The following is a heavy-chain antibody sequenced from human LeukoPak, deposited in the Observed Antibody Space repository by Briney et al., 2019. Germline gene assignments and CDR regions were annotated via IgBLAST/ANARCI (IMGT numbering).Heavy chain of an antibody. J-gene: IGHJ4*02. V-gene: IGHV1-18*01. CDR3: ARDGEFYSNYFDY. CDR1: GYSFTSYG. D-gene: IGHD3-10*01. CDR2: ISVYNDNT. Sequence: ASVKVSCKASGYSFTSYGISWVRQAPAQGHEWMGWISVYNDNTNYAQKLQGRVTMTTDTSTSTAYMELRSLSSDDAAVYYCARDGEFYSNYFDYWGEGTLVTV.